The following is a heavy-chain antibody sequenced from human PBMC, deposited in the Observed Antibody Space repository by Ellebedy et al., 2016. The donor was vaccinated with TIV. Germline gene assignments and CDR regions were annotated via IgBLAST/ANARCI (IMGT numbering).Heavy chain of an antibody. CDR1: GFTFSNYA. Sequence: GESLKISCAASGFTFSNYAMHWVRQAPGKGLEWVAVISYDGSTKYYADSVKGRFTISRDNSKNTLYLQMNSLRAEDTAVYYCAKDLTYYHGSGSYYDEPDDYWGQGTLVTISS. V-gene: IGHV3-30*04. CDR2: ISYDGSTK. D-gene: IGHD3-10*01. CDR3: AKDLTYYHGSGSYYDEPDDY. J-gene: IGHJ4*02.